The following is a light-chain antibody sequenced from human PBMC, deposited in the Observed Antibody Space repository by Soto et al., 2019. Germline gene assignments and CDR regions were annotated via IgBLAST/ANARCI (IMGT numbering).Light chain of an antibody. V-gene: IGKV1-5*03. CDR2: TAS. CDR1: QSISTW. J-gene: IGKJ4*01. Sequence: DIQMTQSPSTLSASVGDRVTITCRASQSISTWLAWYQQKPGKAPKLLIYTASNLEGGVPSRFSGSGSGTEFTLTISCLQSEDFASYYCQKYNSAPLTFGGGTKVDIK. CDR3: QKYNSAPLT.